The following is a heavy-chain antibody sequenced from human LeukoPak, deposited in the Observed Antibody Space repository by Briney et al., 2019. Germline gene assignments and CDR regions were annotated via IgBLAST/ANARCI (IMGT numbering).Heavy chain of an antibody. CDR2: ISYDGSNK. CDR3: ARGCRERCIAARTTPPDY. V-gene: IGHV3-30-3*01. J-gene: IGHJ4*02. Sequence: GGSLRLSCAASGFTFSSYAMHWVRQAPGKGLEWVAVISYDGSNKYYADSVKGRFTISRDNSKNTLYLQMNSLRAEDTAVYYCARGCRERCIAARTTPPDYWGQGTLVTVSS. D-gene: IGHD6-6*01. CDR1: GFTFSSYA.